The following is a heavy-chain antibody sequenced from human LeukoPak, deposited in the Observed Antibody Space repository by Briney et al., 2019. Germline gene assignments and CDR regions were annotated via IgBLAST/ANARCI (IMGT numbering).Heavy chain of an antibody. CDR1: GYTFTGYY. V-gene: IGHV1-2*02. Sequence: ASVKVSCKASGYTFTGYYMHWVRQAPGQGLEWMGWINPNSGGTNYAQKFQGRVTMTRDTSISTAYMELSRLRSEDTAVYYCARDPRTSGNWFDPWGQGTLVTVSS. D-gene: IGHD1-14*01. CDR2: INPNSGGT. CDR3: ARDPRTSGNWFDP. J-gene: IGHJ5*02.